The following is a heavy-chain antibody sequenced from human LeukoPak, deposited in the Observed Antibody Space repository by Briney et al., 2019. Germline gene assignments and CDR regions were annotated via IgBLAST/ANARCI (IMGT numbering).Heavy chain of an antibody. V-gene: IGHV3-48*03. Sequence: GGSLRLSCAASGFTFSSYEMNWVRQAPGKGLEWVSYISSSGSTMYYADSVKGRFTISRDNAKNSLYLQMNSLRAEDTAVYYCARGGGYCSGGSCYPSVAYYFDYWGQGTLVTVSS. J-gene: IGHJ4*02. D-gene: IGHD2-15*01. CDR1: GFTFSSYE. CDR2: ISSSGSTM. CDR3: ARGGGYCSGGSCYPSVAYYFDY.